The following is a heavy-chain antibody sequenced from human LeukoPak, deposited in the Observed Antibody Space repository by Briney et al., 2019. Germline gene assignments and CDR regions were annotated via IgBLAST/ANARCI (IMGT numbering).Heavy chain of an antibody. CDR2: IRGDGSMT. J-gene: IGHJ4*02. D-gene: IGHD6-25*01. CDR3: ARENSAAAADY. CDR1: EFTFSAYW. Sequence: GGSLRLSCAASEFTFSAYWMHWVRQAPGKGLVWVSRIRGDGSMTNYADSVKGRFTISRDNAKNTLYLQMNSLRLEDTAVYYCARENSAAAADYWGQGTVVTVSS. V-gene: IGHV3-74*01.